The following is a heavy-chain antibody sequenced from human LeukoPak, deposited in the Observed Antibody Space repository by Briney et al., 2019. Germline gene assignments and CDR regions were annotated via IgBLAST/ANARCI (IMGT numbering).Heavy chain of an antibody. CDR1: GGSISSYY. V-gene: IGHV4-59*01. CDR3: ATMGGSSWYWFGY. D-gene: IGHD6-13*01. CDR2: IYYSGST. Sequence: PSETLSLTCTVSGGSISSYYWSWIRQPPRKELEWIGYIYYSGSTNYNPSLKSRVTISVDTSKNQFSLKLSSVTAADTAVYYCATMGGSSWYWFGYWGQGTLVTVSS. J-gene: IGHJ5*01.